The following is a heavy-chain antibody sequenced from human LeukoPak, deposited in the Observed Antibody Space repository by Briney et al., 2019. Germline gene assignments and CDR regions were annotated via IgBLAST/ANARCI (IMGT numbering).Heavy chain of an antibody. CDR1: GFTFSSYA. D-gene: IGHD2-2*01. CDR2: ISYDGSNK. CDR3: ARDMGYCRSTSCYALDY. V-gene: IGHV3-30*04. Sequence: TGGSLRLSCAASGFTFSSYAMHWVRQAPGKGLERVAVISYDGSNKYYADSVKGRFTISRDSSKNTLYLQMNSLRAEDTAVYYCARDMGYCRSTSCYALDYWGQGTLVTVSS. J-gene: IGHJ4*02.